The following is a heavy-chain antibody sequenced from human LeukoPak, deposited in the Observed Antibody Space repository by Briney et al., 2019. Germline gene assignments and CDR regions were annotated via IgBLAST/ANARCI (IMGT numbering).Heavy chain of an antibody. J-gene: IGHJ4*02. V-gene: IGHV4-59*01. Sequence: PSETLSLTCTVSGGSISSYYWSWIRQPPGKGLEWIGYIYYSGSTNYNPSLKSRVTISVDTSKNQFSLKLSSVTAADTAVYYCASLPVGAAAGSRPFDYWGQGTLVTVSS. CDR2: IYYSGST. CDR1: GGSISSYY. CDR3: ASLPVGAAAGSRPFDY. D-gene: IGHD6-13*01.